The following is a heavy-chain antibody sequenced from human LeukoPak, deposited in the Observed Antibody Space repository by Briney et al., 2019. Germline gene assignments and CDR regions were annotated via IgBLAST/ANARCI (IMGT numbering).Heavy chain of an antibody. CDR2: ISSNVAST. CDR1: GLTFSSYA. CDR3: AKAESSGWYTSFDY. D-gene: IGHD6-19*01. V-gene: IGHV3-64*01. Sequence: PRGSLRVSFAASGLTFSSYAMHWVRQAPGKGLEYVSTISSNVASTYYATSVKGRFPTSRDNSTNTLSLEMNSLRADDTAVYYCAKAESSGWYTSFDYWGQGTLVTVSS. J-gene: IGHJ4*02.